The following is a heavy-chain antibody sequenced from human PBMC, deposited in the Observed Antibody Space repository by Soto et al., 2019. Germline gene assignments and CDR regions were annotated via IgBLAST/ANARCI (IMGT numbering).Heavy chain of an antibody. J-gene: IGHJ6*02. CDR2: INPSGCST. Sequence: QVQLVQSGAEVKKPGASVKVSCKASGYTFTSYYMHWVRQAPGQGLEWMGIINPSGCSTSYAQKFRGCVTMTRDTCTSTVYMELSSLRSEDTAVYYCARGSSGSADYYYYYGMDVWGQGTTVTVSS. CDR1: GYTFTSYY. V-gene: IGHV1-46*01. CDR3: ARGSSGSADYYYYYGMDV. D-gene: IGHD3-10*01.